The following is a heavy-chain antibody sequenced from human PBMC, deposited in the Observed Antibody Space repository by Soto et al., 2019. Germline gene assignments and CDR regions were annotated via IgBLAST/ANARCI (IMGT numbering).Heavy chain of an antibody. CDR3: ARDSGLYSSREEYNWFDP. J-gene: IGHJ5*02. CDR2: IYYSGST. CDR1: GGSISSYY. V-gene: IGHV4-59*01. D-gene: IGHD6-13*01. Sequence: SLTCTVSGGSISSYYWSWIRQPPGKGLEWIGYIYYSGSTNYNPSLKSRVTISVDTSKNQFSLKLSSVTAADTAVYYCARDSGLYSSREEYNWFDPWGQGTLVTVSS.